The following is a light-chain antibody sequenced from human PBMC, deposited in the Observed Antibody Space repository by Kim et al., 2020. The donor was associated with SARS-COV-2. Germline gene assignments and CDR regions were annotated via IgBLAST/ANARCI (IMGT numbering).Light chain of an antibody. CDR2: GAS. J-gene: IGKJ1*01. V-gene: IGKV3-20*01. CDR1: QSVSSSY. CDR3: QQYGSSRWT. Sequence: EIVLTQSPATLSLSPGERATLSCRASQSVSSSYLAWYQQKPGQAPRLLIYGASSRATGIPARFSGSGSGTDFTLTISSLEPEDFAVYYCQQYGSSRWTFGQGTRVDIK.